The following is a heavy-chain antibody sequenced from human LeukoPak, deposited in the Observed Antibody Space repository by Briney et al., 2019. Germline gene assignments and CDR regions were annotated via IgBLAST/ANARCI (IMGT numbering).Heavy chain of an antibody. CDR3: AKDPNYYGSGDGYYFDY. Sequence: GGSLRLSCAASGFTFSSYAMHWVRQAPGKGLEWVAVISYDGSNKYYADSVKGRFTISRDNSKNTLYLQMNSLRAEDTAVYYCAKDPNYYGSGDGYYFDYWGQGTLVTVSS. V-gene: IGHV3-30*04. CDR1: GFTFSSYA. J-gene: IGHJ4*02. D-gene: IGHD3-10*01. CDR2: ISYDGSNK.